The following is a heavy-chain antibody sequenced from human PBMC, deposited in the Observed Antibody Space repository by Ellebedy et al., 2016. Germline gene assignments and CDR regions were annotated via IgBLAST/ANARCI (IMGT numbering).Heavy chain of an antibody. D-gene: IGHD1-14*01. Sequence: GESLKISXAASGFTFSHYDIHWVRQAPGKGLEWVAVISDDGSNKNYRDSVKGRFTISRDTSKFRVYLQMNSLKVEDTAVYYCAKVRSPDFYKNHGLDVWGQGTTVTVSS. CDR1: GFTFSHYD. CDR3: AKVRSPDFYKNHGLDV. V-gene: IGHV3-30*18. J-gene: IGHJ6*02. CDR2: ISDDGSNK.